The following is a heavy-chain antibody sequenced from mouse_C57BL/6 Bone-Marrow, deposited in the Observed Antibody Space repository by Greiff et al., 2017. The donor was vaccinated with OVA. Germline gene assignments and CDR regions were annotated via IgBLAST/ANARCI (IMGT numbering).Heavy chain of an antibody. J-gene: IGHJ3*01. CDR3: ARQLGRRAWFAY. V-gene: IGHV5-9*01. D-gene: IGHD4-1*01. CDR2: ISGGGGNT. Sequence: EVMLVESGGGLVKPAGSLSLSCAASGFTFSSYTLSWVRQTPEKRLEWVATISGGGGNTYYPASVKGRFTISRDNAKNTLYLKMSSLRSEDTALYYCARQLGRRAWFAYWGQGTLVTVSA. CDR1: GFTFSSYT.